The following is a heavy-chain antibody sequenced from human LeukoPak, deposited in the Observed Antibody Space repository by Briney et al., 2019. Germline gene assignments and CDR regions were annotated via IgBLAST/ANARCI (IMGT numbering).Heavy chain of an antibody. D-gene: IGHD3-22*01. Sequence: PGGSLRLSCAASGFTFSSYGMHWVRQAPGKGLEWVAVISYDGSNKYYADSVKGRFTISRDNSKNTLYLQMNSLIAEDTAVYYCAKAMSYYYDSSGYPWAFDIWGQGTMVTVSS. CDR3: AKAMSYYYDSSGYPWAFDI. V-gene: IGHV3-30*18. J-gene: IGHJ3*02. CDR2: ISYDGSNK. CDR1: GFTFSSYG.